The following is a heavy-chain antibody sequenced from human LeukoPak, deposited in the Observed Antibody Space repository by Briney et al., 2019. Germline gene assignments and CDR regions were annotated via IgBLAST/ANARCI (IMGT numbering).Heavy chain of an antibody. D-gene: IGHD3-3*01. J-gene: IGHJ6*02. V-gene: IGHV4-59*01. Sequence: SETLSLTCTVSGGSISGSYWTWIRQPPGKGLEWIEQIYYKGNADYNPSLKSRVTLSVDTSKNQFSLKLTAMTAADTGVYYCAKFGVDYDMIVWGQGPTITVS. CDR3: AKFGVDYDMIV. CDR2: IYYKGNA. CDR1: GGSISGSY.